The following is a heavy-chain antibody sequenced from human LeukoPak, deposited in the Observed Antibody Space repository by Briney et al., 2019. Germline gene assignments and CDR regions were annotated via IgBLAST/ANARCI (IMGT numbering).Heavy chain of an antibody. CDR2: IYSGGST. J-gene: IGHJ4*02. D-gene: IGHD4-11*01. Sequence: GGSLRLSCAASGFTVSSNYMSWVRQAPGKGLEWVSVIYSGGSTYYADSVKGRFTISRDNSKNTLYPQMSSLRAEDTAVYYWARPYSNSGGPLRGDYWGQGTLLTVSS. CDR3: ARPYSNSGGPLRGDY. CDR1: GFTVSSNY. V-gene: IGHV3-53*01.